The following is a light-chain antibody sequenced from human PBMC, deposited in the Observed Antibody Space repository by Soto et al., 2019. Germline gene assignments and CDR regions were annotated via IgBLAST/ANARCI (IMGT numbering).Light chain of an antibody. CDR2: EVS. Sequence: QSALTQPASVSGSPGQAITISCGGTSSDVGAFNYVSWYQQHPGKAPKLMIYEVSNRPSGVSHRFSGSKSGNTASLTISGLQAEDEADYYCSSYTAANTYVFGTGTKLTVL. CDR3: SSYTAANTYV. CDR1: SSDVGAFNY. J-gene: IGLJ1*01. V-gene: IGLV2-14*01.